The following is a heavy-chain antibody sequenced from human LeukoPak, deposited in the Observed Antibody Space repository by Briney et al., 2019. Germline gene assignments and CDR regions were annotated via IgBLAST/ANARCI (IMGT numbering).Heavy chain of an antibody. CDR3: ARHGGYCSGASCSGVWFDP. CDR2: IYYSGGT. V-gene: IGHV4-39*01. Sequence: PSETLSLTCTVAGDSISSSSYYWGWIRQPPGKGLEWIGSIYYSGGTYYNPSLKSRVTISVDTSKNQFSLKLSSVTASDTAVYYCARHGGYCSGASCSGVWFDPWGQGTLVTVSS. J-gene: IGHJ5*02. D-gene: IGHD2-15*01. CDR1: GDSISSSSYY.